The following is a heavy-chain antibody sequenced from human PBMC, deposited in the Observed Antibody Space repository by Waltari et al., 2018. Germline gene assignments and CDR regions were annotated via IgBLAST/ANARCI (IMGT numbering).Heavy chain of an antibody. CDR2: IGTGGGSI. J-gene: IGHJ4*02. D-gene: IGHD4-17*01. V-gene: IGHV3-11*01. CDR3: AADNGYGDYGFVAY. Sequence: QEQLLESGGDLVKPGGSLRLSCVARGFSFDDHYMSWIRQSPGKGLEWVAYIGTGGGSIYYADSVMGRFTISRDNTMNSLYLQMDYLEPEDTAIYYCAADNGYGDYGFVAYWGQGTMVTVSS. CDR1: GFSFDDHY.